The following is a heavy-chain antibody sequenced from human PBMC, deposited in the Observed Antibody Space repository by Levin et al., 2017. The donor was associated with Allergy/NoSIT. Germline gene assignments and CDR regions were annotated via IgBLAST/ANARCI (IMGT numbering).Heavy chain of an antibody. CDR1: GFTFSSYG. V-gene: IGHV3-30*18. Sequence: GGSLRLSCAASGFTFSSYGMHWVRQAPGKGLEWVAVISYDGSNKYYADSVKGRFTISRDNSKNTLYLQMNSLRAEDTAVYYCAKGSISWSGYYIGYYYYDGMDGWGQGTTVTVSS. D-gene: IGHD3-3*01. CDR2: ISYDGSNK. CDR3: AKGSISWSGYYIGYYYYDGMDG. J-gene: IGHJ6*02.